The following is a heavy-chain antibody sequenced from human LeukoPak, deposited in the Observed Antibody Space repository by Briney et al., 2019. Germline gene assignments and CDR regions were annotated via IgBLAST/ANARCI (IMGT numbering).Heavy chain of an antibody. V-gene: IGHV3-20*04. D-gene: IGHD6-13*01. CDR1: GGTMDDYG. J-gene: IGHJ4*02. CDR3: VRDVGSNWYSFDY. Sequence: GGSLTLTCAASGGTMDDYGKSWVRQAPGKGLEWVSGINWDGSNTYYAESVKGRFTISRDSAENSLYLQMNSLRDDDTALYYCVRDVGSNWYSFDYWGQGTLVTVSS. CDR2: INWDGSNT.